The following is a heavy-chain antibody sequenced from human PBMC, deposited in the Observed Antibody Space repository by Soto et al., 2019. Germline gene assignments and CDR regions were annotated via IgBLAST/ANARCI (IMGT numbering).Heavy chain of an antibody. CDR1: GFTFSSSA. J-gene: IGHJ4*02. CDR2: ISGSGGST. D-gene: IGHD6-6*01. V-gene: IGHV3-23*01. CDR3: AKRWNSSSYDY. Sequence: GGSLRLSCAASGFTFSSSAMSWVRKAPGKGLEWVSAISGSGGSTYYADSVKGRFTISRDNSKNTLYLQMNSQRAEDAAVYYCAKRWNSSSYDYWGQGTLVTVSS.